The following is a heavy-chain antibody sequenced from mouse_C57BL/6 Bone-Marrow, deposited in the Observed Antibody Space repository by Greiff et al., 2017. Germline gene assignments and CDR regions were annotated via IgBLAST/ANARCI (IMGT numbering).Heavy chain of an antibody. J-gene: IGHJ3*01. D-gene: IGHD3-2*02. Sequence: QVQLQQSGPELVKPGASVKISKASGYTFTDYYINWVKQRPGQGLEWIGWIYPGSSNTKYNEKFKGKATLTVDTSSSTAYMQLSSLTSEDSAVYFCARGTAQASFAYWGQGTLVTVSA. V-gene: IGHV1-84*01. CDR3: ARGTAQASFAY. CDR2: IYPGSSNT. CDR1: GYTFTDYY.